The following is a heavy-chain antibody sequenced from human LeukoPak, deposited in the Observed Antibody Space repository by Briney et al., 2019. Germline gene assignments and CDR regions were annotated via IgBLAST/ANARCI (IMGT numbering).Heavy chain of an antibody. CDR2: IYPGDSDT. Sequence: GESLKISCKGSGYSFTSYWIGWVRQMPGKGLEWMGIIYPGDSDTRYSPSFQGQVTISADKSISTAYLQWSSLKASDTAMYYCARRTEYYYDRSGYYYKVEDYWGKETLVTVSS. V-gene: IGHV5-51*01. CDR3: ARRTEYYYDRSGYYYKVEDY. CDR1: GYSFTSYW. J-gene: IGHJ4*02. D-gene: IGHD3-22*01.